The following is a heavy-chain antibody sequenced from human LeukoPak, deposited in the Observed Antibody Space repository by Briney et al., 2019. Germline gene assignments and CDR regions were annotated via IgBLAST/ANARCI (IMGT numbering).Heavy chain of an antibody. D-gene: IGHD3-16*01. Sequence: SRTLSHTCPVTGGSLLRGGYYWRWIREHPGKALEWIGYIYYSGSNYYNPALKRGVIISVDTSKNQFPLKVISVTAADKAVYYCARDSGWGYAVFDYWGQGTLVTVSS. CDR2: IYYSGSN. V-gene: IGHV4-31*03. CDR1: GGSLLRGGYY. J-gene: IGHJ4*02. CDR3: ARDSGWGYAVFDY.